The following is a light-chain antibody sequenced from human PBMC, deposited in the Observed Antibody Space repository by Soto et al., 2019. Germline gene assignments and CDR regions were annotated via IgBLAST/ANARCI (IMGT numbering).Light chain of an antibody. Sequence: QSVLTQPPSASGSPGQSVTISCTGTSSDVGGYNHVSWYQQNPGKAPKLMIYDVSKRPSGVPDRFSGSKSGNTASLTISGLQAEDEADDYCASYAGSNNSVFGTGTKLTVL. CDR2: DVS. J-gene: IGLJ1*01. CDR1: SSDVGGYNH. V-gene: IGLV2-8*01. CDR3: ASYAGSNNSV.